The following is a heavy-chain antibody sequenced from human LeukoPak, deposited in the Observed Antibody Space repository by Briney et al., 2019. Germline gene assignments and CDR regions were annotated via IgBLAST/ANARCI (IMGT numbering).Heavy chain of an antibody. CDR3: ARGRFRIRGYFDH. CDR1: GGSISSSSYY. CDR2: IYYSGST. D-gene: IGHD2-15*01. V-gene: IGHV4-39*01. Sequence: SETLSLTCTVSGGSISSSSYYWGWIRQPPGKGLERIGSIYYSGSTYYNPSLKSRVTISVDTSKNQFSLKLSSVTAADTAVYYCARGRFRIRGYFDHWGQGTLVTVSS. J-gene: IGHJ4*02.